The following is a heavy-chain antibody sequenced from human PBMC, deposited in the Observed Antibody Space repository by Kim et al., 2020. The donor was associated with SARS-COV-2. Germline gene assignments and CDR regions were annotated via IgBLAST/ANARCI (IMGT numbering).Heavy chain of an antibody. Sequence: GGSLRLSCVASGFTFSTFDMSWVCQAPGKGLEWVSVIFGDDGRTSYADSVKGRFTISRDNSQHTLYLQMSNLKVEDTARYYCVKGAYLDYWGQGSLVTVSS. CDR2: IFGDDGRT. J-gene: IGHJ4*02. CDR1: GFTFSTFD. CDR3: VKGAYLDY. V-gene: IGHV3-23*01.